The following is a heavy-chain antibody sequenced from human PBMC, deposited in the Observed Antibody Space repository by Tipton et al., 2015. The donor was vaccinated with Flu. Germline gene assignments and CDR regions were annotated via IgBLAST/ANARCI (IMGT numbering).Heavy chain of an antibody. D-gene: IGHD3-10*01. CDR2: IYYSGST. J-gene: IGHJ6*02. V-gene: IGHV4-59*12. CDR3: ARDPATDDYGLGSHFGGMDV. Sequence: GLVKSSETLSLTCTVSGGSISTYYWSWIRQPPGKGLEWIGYIYYSGSTNYNPSLKSRVTISVDTPKNQFSLKLSSVTAADTAVYYCARDPATDDYGLGSHFGGMDVWGQGTTVTVSS. CDR1: GGSISTYY.